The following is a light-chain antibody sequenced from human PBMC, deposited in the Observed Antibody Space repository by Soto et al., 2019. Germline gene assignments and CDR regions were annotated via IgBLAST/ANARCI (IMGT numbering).Light chain of an antibody. CDR1: QSVSSK. J-gene: IGKJ1*01. CDR3: QQYDNWPPWT. CDR2: GAS. Sequence: VMTQSPATLSVSPGESATVSCRASQSVSSKLAWNQQKPGQAPRLLIYGASTRATGVPARFSGSGSGTEFTLTISSLQSEDFAVYYCQQYDNWPPWTFGQGTRVEIK. V-gene: IGKV3-15*01.